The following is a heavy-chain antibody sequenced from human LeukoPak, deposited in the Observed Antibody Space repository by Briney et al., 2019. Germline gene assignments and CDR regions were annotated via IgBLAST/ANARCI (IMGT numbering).Heavy chain of an antibody. CDR2: IWYDGSNK. CDR3: ARNTYYYDSSGYYRVDAFDI. J-gene: IGHJ3*02. D-gene: IGHD3-22*01. Sequence: PGRSLRLSCAASGFTFSSHGMHWVRQAPGKGLEWVAVIWYDGSNKYYAGSVKGRFTISRDNSKNTLYLQMNSLRAEDTAVYYCARNTYYYDSSGYYRVDAFDIWGQGTMVTVSS. CDR1: GFTFSSHG. V-gene: IGHV3-33*01.